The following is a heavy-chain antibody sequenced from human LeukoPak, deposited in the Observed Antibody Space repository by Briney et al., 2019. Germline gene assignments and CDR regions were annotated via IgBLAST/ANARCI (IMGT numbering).Heavy chain of an antibody. Sequence: ASVKVSCKASGYTFTSYGISWVRQAPGQGLEWMGWITAYNGNANYAQNLQGRVTMTTDTSTSTAYMDLRSLRSDDTAVYYCARVYYCDSSGHNWFDPWGQGTLVTVSS. D-gene: IGHD3-22*01. CDR3: ARVYYCDSSGHNWFDP. J-gene: IGHJ5*02. V-gene: IGHV1-18*01. CDR1: GYTFTSYG. CDR2: ITAYNGNA.